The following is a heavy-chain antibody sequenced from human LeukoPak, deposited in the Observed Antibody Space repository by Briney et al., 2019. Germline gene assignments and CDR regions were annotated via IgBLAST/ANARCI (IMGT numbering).Heavy chain of an antibody. CDR3: AKLDCSGSSCYQFDC. J-gene: IGHJ4*02. V-gene: IGHV3-23*01. CDR2: SIGSGGST. D-gene: IGHD2-15*01. Sequence: GGSLRLSCAASGFTFSSYAMSWVRQAPGKGLEWVSGSIGSGGSTFYADSVKGRFTISRDNSKNTLYLQMNSLRAEDTAVYYCAKLDCSGSSCYQFDCWGQGTLVTVSS. CDR1: GFTFSSYA.